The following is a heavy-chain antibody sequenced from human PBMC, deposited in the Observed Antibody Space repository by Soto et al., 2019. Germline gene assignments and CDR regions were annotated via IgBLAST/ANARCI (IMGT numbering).Heavy chain of an antibody. J-gene: IGHJ5*02. CDR3: AKTYGDYEPA. Sequence: EVQLLESGGGLVQPGGSLRLSCAASGLTFSNYAMSWVRQAPGKGLEWVSSISGSGGGTYYADSVKGRFTISRDNSKNMLYLQMNSLRAEDTAVYYCAKTYGDYEPAWGQGTLVTVSS. CDR1: GLTFSNYA. V-gene: IGHV3-23*01. D-gene: IGHD4-17*01. CDR2: ISGSGGGT.